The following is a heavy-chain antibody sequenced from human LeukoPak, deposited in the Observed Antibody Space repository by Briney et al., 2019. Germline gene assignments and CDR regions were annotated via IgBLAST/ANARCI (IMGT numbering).Heavy chain of an antibody. D-gene: IGHD3-9*01. Sequence: GGSLRLSCATSGFTFSSYAMRWVRQAPGKGLEWVSGIGASGGSTYYADSVKGRFTISRDNSKNTLYLQMNSLRTEDTAVYYCAKAEGYDILTGLDYWGQGTLVTVSS. V-gene: IGHV3-23*01. CDR1: GFTFSSYA. CDR3: AKAEGYDILTGLDY. CDR2: IGASGGST. J-gene: IGHJ4*02.